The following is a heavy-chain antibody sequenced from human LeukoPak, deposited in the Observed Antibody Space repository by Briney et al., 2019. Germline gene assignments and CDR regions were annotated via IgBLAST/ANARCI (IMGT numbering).Heavy chain of an antibody. V-gene: IGHV3-48*03. J-gene: IGHJ6*03. D-gene: IGHD6-13*01. CDR3: ARESSAGYYYMNV. Sequence: GGSLRLSCAASGFTFSSYEMNWVRQAPGKGLEWVSYISSSGSTIYYADSVKGRFTISRDNAKNSLYLQMNSLRAEDTAVYYCARESSAGYYYMNVWGKGTTVTVSS. CDR2: ISSSGSTI. CDR1: GFTFSSYE.